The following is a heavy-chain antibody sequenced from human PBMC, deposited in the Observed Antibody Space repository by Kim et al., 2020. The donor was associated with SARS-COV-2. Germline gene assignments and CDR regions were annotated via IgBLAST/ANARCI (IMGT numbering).Heavy chain of an antibody. D-gene: IGHD2-2*01. V-gene: IGHV4-34*01. J-gene: IGHJ4*02. Sequence: LERRVTSSLDTSKNQFSLKLSSVTAADTAVYYCARGWCSSTSCPRQVDYWGQGTLVTVSS. CDR3: ARGWCSSTSCPRQVDY.